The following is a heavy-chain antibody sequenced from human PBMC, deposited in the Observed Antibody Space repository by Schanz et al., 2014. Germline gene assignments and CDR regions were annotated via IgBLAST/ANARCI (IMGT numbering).Heavy chain of an antibody. Sequence: QVQLVESGGGLVKPGGSLRLSCAASGFIFNDYYMNWIRQAPGKGLEWLSYISRDGTTSYYADSAKGRFTISRDNAKNSLYLEMTSLRGEDTAVYYCARENLNWEAFDIWGQGTVVTVSS. J-gene: IGHJ3*02. CDR3: ARENLNWEAFDI. CDR1: GFIFNDYY. D-gene: IGHD7-27*01. CDR2: ISRDGTTS. V-gene: IGHV3-11*01.